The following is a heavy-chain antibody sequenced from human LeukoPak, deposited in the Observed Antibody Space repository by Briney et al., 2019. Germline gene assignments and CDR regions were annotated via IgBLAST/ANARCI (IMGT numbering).Heavy chain of an antibody. D-gene: IGHD3-22*01. V-gene: IGHV3-48*01. CDR3: ARNQEIDYYDSSGFYWGVEY. Sequence: GSLRLSCAASGFTFSAYSMNWVRQAPGKGLEWVSFISGGGGTIYYADSVKGRFTISRDNAKNSLHLQMDSQRAEDTAVYYCARNQEIDYYDSSGFYWGVEYWGQGTLVTVSS. CDR2: ISGGGGTI. J-gene: IGHJ4*02. CDR1: GFTFSAYS.